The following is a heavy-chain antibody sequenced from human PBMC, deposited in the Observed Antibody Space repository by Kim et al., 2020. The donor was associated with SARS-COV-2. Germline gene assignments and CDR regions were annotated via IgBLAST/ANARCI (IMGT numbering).Heavy chain of an antibody. V-gene: IGHV4-4*02. Sequence: SETLSLTCAVSGDSITTRNWWSWVRQPPGKGLEWLGEIYHSGNTNYNPSLKSRVSISVDKSKNQFSLNLSSVTAADTAVYYCARLWTDTGSYFLFDYWGQGTLVTVSS. CDR2: IYHSGNT. CDR3: ARLWTDTGSYFLFDY. J-gene: IGHJ4*02. D-gene: IGHD1-26*01. CDR1: GDSITTRNW.